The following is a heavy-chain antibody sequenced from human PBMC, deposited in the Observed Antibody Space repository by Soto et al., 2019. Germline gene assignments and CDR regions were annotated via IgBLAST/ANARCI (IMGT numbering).Heavy chain of an antibody. CDR2: IIPILGIA. V-gene: IGHV1-69*04. D-gene: IGHD6-6*01. Sequence: GASVKVSCKASGGTFSSYTISWVRQAPGQGLEWMGRIIPILGIANYAQKFQGRVTITADKSTSTAYMELSSLRSEDTAVYYCAREERIAARPCGWSHYRYYYYYYYMDVWGKGTTVTVSS. J-gene: IGHJ6*03. CDR1: GGTFSSYT. CDR3: AREERIAARPCGWSHYRYYYYYYYMDV.